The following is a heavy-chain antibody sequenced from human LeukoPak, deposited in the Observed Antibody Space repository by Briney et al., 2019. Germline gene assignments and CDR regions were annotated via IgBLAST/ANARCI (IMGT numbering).Heavy chain of an antibody. D-gene: IGHD6-13*01. J-gene: IGHJ4*02. CDR1: GGTFSSYA. CDR3: ARGSGWSFDY. CDR2: ISVYNGNT. Sequence: ASVKVSCKASGGTFSSYAIIWVRQAPGQGLEWMGWISVYNGNTNYAQKLQGRVTMTTDTSTSTAYMELRSLRSDDTALYYCARGSGWSFDYWGQGTLVTVSS. V-gene: IGHV1-18*01.